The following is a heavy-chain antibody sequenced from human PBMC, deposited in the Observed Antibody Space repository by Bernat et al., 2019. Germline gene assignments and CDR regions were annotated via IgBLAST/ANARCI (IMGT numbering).Heavy chain of an antibody. V-gene: IGHV4-59*08. CDR2: IYNTGRT. D-gene: IGHD4-17*01. CDR1: GGSISSYY. CDR3: ASLYGDYDWFDP. J-gene: IGHJ5*02. Sequence: QVQLQQWGAGLLKPSETLSLTCAVSGGSISSYYWSWIRQPPGKGLECIGYIYNTGRTNYNPSLKGRVTISVDTSKNQFSLTLTSVTAADTAVYYCASLYGDYDWFDPWGQGTLVTVSS.